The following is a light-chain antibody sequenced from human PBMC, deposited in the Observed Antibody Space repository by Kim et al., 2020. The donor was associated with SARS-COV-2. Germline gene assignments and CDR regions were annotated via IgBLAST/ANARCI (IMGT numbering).Light chain of an antibody. CDR1: SLRVDY. CDR3: NSRDSSGNLVV. J-gene: IGLJ2*01. CDR2: GKN. Sequence: AVGQTVKMTCQGDSLRVDYASWYQQKPGQAPVLVIFGKNNRPSGIPDRFSGSSSGNTASLTITGSQAEDEADYYCNSRDSSGNLVVFGGGTQLTVL. V-gene: IGLV3-19*01.